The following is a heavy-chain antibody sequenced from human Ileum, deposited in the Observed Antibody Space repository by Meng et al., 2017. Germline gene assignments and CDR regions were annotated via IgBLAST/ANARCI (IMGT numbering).Heavy chain of an antibody. CDR3: ARYYYDSSGVTWFDP. Sequence: QGQLPESGPGLVRPSETLSLTCSMSGGSVNTGSYYWSWIRQPPGKGLEWIGYFYFSGSTYYNPSLKSRVSISVDTSKNQFSLRMSSVTAADTAVYYCARYYYDSSGVTWFDPWGQGTLVTVSS. CDR1: GGSVNTGSYY. J-gene: IGHJ5*02. CDR2: FYFSGST. D-gene: IGHD3-22*01. V-gene: IGHV4-31*03.